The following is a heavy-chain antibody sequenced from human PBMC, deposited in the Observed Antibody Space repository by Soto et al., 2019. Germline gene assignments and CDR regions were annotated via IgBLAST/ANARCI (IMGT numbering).Heavy chain of an antibody. CDR3: AAPSAFYDYLWGSCHYQYDLGMYV. Sequence: SVKVSCKGSGFRFTSSAVQCVRKARAQCLEWIGWLVVGSGNTRYAQKFPERVTITRXMPASTAYMELSNLRAEGTADYYCAAPSAFYDYLWGSCHYQYDLGMYVGGEGSEVPAPQ. J-gene: IGHJ6*04. V-gene: IGHV1-58*01. CDR2: LVVGSGNT. CDR1: GFRFTSSA. D-gene: IGHD3-16*01.